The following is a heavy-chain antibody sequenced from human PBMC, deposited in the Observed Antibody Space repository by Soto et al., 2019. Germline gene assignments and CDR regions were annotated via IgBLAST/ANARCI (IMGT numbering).Heavy chain of an antibody. Sequence: PGWSLRLSCAASGFTFSSYGMHWVRQAPGKGLEWVAVIWYDGSNKYYADSVKGRFTISRDNSKNTLYLQMKSLRAEDTAVYYCARAVTDDAFDIWGQGTMVTVS. J-gene: IGHJ3*02. D-gene: IGHD2-21*02. CDR2: IWYDGSNK. V-gene: IGHV3-33*01. CDR1: GFTFSSYG. CDR3: ARAVTDDAFDI.